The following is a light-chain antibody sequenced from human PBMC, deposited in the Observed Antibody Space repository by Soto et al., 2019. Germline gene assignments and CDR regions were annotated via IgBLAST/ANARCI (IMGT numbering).Light chain of an antibody. CDR1: RSDVGRFEY. J-gene: IGLJ1*01. V-gene: IGLV2-11*01. CDR2: DIT. Sequence: QSVLTQPRSVSGSPGQSVTISCTGTRSDVGRFEYVSWYQQHPGEAPKVVVYDITKRPSGVPDRFSGSKSGNTASLTISGLQAEDEADYYCCSYAGIYSYVFGTGTKLTVL. CDR3: CSYAGIYSYV.